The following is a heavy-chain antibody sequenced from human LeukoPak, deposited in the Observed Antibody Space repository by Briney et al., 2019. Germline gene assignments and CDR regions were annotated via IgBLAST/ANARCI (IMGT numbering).Heavy chain of an antibody. Sequence: GGSLRLSCAGSGFIFSSNSLRWVRQAPGKGLEWVSAINPSGGNTYYADSVRGRFTISRDNSKNTLYLQMNTLRAEDTAVYYCATTKHARRYFDYWGQGTLVTVSS. CDR1: GFIFSSNS. D-gene: IGHD1-1*01. J-gene: IGHJ4*02. CDR2: INPSGGNT. V-gene: IGHV3-23*01. CDR3: ATTKHARRYFDY.